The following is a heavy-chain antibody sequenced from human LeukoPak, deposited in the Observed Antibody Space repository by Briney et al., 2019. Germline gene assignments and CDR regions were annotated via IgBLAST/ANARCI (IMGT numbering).Heavy chain of an antibody. D-gene: IGHD6-19*01. CDR1: GGTFSSYA. V-gene: IGHV1-69*05. Sequence: SVKVSCKASGGTFSSYAISWVRQAPGQGLEWMGGIIPIFGTTNYAQKFQGRVTITTDESTSTAYMELSSLRFEDTAVYYCARGASPGQWLVPPNNYYYMDVWGKGTTVTVSS. CDR2: IIPIFGTT. CDR3: ARGASPGQWLVPPNNYYYMDV. J-gene: IGHJ6*03.